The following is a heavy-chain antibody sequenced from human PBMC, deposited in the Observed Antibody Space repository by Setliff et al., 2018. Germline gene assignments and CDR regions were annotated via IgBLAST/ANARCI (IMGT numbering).Heavy chain of an antibody. CDR1: GGYINNGDNY. V-gene: IGHV4-30-4*08. CDR3: ARESRSRFGDVLDILDS. CDR2: VYYNGAT. J-gene: IGHJ4*02. Sequence: SETLSLTCTVSGGYINNGDNYWTWIRQPPGKGLEWICQVYYNGATHYSPSFKSRINISVDLSRNHFSLRLSSVTAADTAVYYCARESRSRFGDVLDILDSWGQGTLVTVSS. D-gene: IGHD3-10*01.